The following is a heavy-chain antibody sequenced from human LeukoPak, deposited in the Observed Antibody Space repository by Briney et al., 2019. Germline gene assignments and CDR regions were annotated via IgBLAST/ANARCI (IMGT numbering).Heavy chain of an antibody. CDR1: GYTFTGYY. V-gene: IGHV1-2*04. Sequence: ASVKVSCKASGYTFTGYYMHWVRQAPGQGLEWMGWINPNSGGTNYAQKFQGWVTMTRDTSISTAYMELSRLRSDDTAVYYCARSRKDGYSSDLSWYFDLWGRGTLVTVSS. D-gene: IGHD5-18*01. CDR2: INPNSGGT. CDR3: ARSRKDGYSSDLSWYFDL. J-gene: IGHJ2*01.